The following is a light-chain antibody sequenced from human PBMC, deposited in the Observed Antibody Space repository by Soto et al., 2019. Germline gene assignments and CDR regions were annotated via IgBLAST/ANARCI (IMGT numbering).Light chain of an antibody. CDR1: QSVSSN. CDR2: GTS. V-gene: IGKV3-15*01. J-gene: IGKJ1*01. CDR3: HQYNFWPT. Sequence: EIVMTQSPSTLSVSPWERATLSFRASQSVSSNLAWYQQKPGQSPRLLIYGTSTRATGIPARFSGSGSGTEFTLTISSLQSEDFAVYYCHQYNFWPTFGQGTKVDI.